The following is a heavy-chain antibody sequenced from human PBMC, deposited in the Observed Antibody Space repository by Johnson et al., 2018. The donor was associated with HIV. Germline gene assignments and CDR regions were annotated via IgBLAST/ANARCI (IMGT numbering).Heavy chain of an antibody. J-gene: IGHJ3*02. CDR1: GFTFDDYG. Sequence: VQLVESGGGVVRPGGSLRLSCAASGFTFDDYGMSWVRQAPGKGLEWVSGINWNGGSTGYADSVKGRFTISRDKAKNSLYLQMNSLRAEDTAVYYCARSLGVVGAIGKGAFDIWGQGTMVTVSS. D-gene: IGHD1-26*01. CDR2: INWNGGST. CDR3: ARSLGVVGAIGKGAFDI. V-gene: IGHV3-20*04.